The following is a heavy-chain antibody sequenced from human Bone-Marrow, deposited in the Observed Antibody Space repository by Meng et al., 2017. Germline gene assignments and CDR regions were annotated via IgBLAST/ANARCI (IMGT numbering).Heavy chain of an antibody. CDR1: GGSINSAGYY. CDR2: IYYTENT. J-gene: IGHJ5*02. V-gene: IGHV4-31*01. Sequence: VQLQESCPGLVKPAQSLSLTCSVSGGSINSAGYYWSWIRQHPGKGLEWIGYIYYTENTYYNPSLKSPMTISLDKSKNQFSLKLNSVTVADTAVYYCARGRASCSSGGCSLGWFDPWGQGTLVTVSS. D-gene: IGHD2-15*01. CDR3: ARGRASCSSGGCSLGWFDP.